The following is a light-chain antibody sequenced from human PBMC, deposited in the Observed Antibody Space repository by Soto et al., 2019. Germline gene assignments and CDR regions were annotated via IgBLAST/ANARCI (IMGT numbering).Light chain of an antibody. J-gene: IGLJ1*01. CDR1: TSDVGGYNF. V-gene: IGLV2-14*01. CDR2: EVS. Sequence: QSVLTQPASVSGSPGQSITISCTGTTSDVGGYNFVSWYQQHPVNAPKLVISEVSNRPSGVSDRFSGSKSGNTASLTISGRQAEDEADYYCSSYTSSSTLVVFGTGTKLTVL. CDR3: SSYTSSSTLVV.